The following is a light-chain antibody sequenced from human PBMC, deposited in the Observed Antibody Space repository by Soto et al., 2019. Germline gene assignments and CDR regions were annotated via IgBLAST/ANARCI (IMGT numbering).Light chain of an antibody. Sequence: QSVLTQPASVSGSPGQSITISCTGTSSDVGGSNSVSWYQQHPGEVPKVMIYDVSNRPSGVSNRFSGSRSGNTASLTISGLQGEDEADYYCSSLTTSRGVLFGGGTKLTVL. CDR3: SSLTTSRGVL. CDR1: SSDVGGSNS. J-gene: IGLJ2*01. CDR2: DVS. V-gene: IGLV2-14*01.